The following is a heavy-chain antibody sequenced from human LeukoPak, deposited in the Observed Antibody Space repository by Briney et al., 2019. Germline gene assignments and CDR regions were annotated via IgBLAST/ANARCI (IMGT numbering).Heavy chain of an antibody. J-gene: IGHJ4*02. D-gene: IGHD3-10*01. V-gene: IGHV1-2*02. CDR3: ARDRREVSYYGSGTFKFGENYFDY. CDR2: INPNRGGT. Sequence: GASVKVSCKASGYTFTGHYMHWVRQAPGQGLELMGWINPNRGGTNFAQKFQGRVTMTRDTSITTAYMEHSRLRSDDTAVYYCARDRREVSYYGSGTFKFGENYFDYWGQGTLLTVSS. CDR1: GYTFTGHY.